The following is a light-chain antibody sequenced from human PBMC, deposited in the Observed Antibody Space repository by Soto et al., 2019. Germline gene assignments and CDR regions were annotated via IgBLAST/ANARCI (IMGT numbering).Light chain of an antibody. CDR1: QSVSSSY. Sequence: EIVLTQSPGTLSLSPGERATLSCRASQSVSSSYLAWYQQKPGQAPRLLIYGVSSRATGIPDRFSGSGSGTDFTLTITRLEPEDFAVYYCHQYGSSRTFGQGTKVEIK. J-gene: IGKJ1*01. CDR2: GVS. V-gene: IGKV3-20*01. CDR3: HQYGSSRT.